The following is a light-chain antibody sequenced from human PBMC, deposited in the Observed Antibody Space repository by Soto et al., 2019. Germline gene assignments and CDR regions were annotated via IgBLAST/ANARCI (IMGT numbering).Light chain of an antibody. Sequence: ETVMTQSPAALPVAPGERATLSCRASQSVNSNVAWYQKKPGQAPRLLIYAASTRPTGIPARFSGSGYGTEVNLTITSLQYEDFAVYYCQQYNNWRLQKFGQGTK. V-gene: IGKV3-15*01. J-gene: IGKJ1*01. CDR3: QQYNNWRLQK. CDR2: AAS. CDR1: QSVNSN.